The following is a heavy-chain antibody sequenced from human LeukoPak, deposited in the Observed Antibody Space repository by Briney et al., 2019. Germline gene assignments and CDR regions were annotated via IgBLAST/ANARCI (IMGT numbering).Heavy chain of an antibody. D-gene: IGHD6-19*01. V-gene: IGHV1-69*04. J-gene: IGHJ4*02. Sequence: SVKVSCKASGGTFSSYAISWVRQAPGQGLEWMGRIIPILGIANYAQKFQGRVTITADKSTSTAYMELSSLRSEDTAVYYCAREIIAVAGIYFDYWGQGTLVTVSS. CDR2: IIPILGIA. CDR1: GGTFSSYA. CDR3: AREIIAVAGIYFDY.